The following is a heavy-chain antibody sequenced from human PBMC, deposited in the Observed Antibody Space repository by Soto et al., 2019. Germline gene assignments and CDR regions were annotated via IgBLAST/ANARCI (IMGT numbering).Heavy chain of an antibody. CDR2: ISYDGSNK. J-gene: IGHJ4*02. Sequence: GGSLRLSCAASGFTFSSYGMHWVRQAPGKGLEWVAVISYDGSNKYYADSVEGRFTISRDNSKNTLYLQMNSLRAEDTAVYYCVKQSITMIVLGTGLDYWGQGTLVTVSS. CDR1: GFTFSSYG. CDR3: VKQSITMIVLGTGLDY. D-gene: IGHD3-22*01. V-gene: IGHV3-30*18.